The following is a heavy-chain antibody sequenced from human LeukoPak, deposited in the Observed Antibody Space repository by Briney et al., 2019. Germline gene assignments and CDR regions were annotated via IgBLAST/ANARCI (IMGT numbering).Heavy chain of an antibody. CDR3: ARRGTAMTGFFDY. V-gene: IGHV5-51*01. D-gene: IGHD5-18*01. Sequence: GESLKISCKGSGYSFTSYWISWVRQMPGKGLEWMGIIYPGDSDTRYSPSFQGQVTISADRSISTAYLQWSSLKASDTAMYYCARRGTAMTGFFDYWGQGTLVTVSS. J-gene: IGHJ4*02. CDR1: GYSFTSYW. CDR2: IYPGDSDT.